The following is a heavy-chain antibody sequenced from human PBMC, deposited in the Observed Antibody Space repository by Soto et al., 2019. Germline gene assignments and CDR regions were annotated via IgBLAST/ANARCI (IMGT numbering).Heavy chain of an antibody. CDR2: ISYDGSNK. J-gene: IGHJ6*02. V-gene: IGHV3-30*18. CDR1: GFTFSSYG. CDR3: AKKDGEWGPTVDGMDV. Sequence: PGGSLRLSCAASGFTFSSYGMHWVRQAPGKGLEWVAVISYDGSNKYYADSVKGRFTISRDNSKNTLYLQMNSLRAEDTAVYYCAKKDGEWGPTVDGMDVWGQGTTVTVSS. D-gene: IGHD3-10*01.